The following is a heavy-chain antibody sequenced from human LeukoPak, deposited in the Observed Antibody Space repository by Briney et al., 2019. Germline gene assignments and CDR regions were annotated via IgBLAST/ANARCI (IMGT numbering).Heavy chain of an antibody. CDR3: ARVRGSYSSDY. CDR1: GFTFSDYY. V-gene: IGHV3-11*04. J-gene: IGHJ4*02. D-gene: IGHD1-26*01. CDR2: ISTSGTTI. Sequence: PGGSLRLSCAASGFTFSDYYMSWIRQAPGKGLEWISYISTSGTTIRYADPVKGRFTISRDDAKKSLYLQMNCLRAEDTAVYYCARVRGSYSSDYWGQGTLVTVSS.